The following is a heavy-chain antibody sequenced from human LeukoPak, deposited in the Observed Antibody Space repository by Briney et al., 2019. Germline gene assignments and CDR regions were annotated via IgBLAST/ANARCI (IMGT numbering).Heavy chain of an antibody. CDR1: GGSFSGYY. CDR3: ARGRYSGGWYYSDY. CDR2: INHSGST. Sequence: PSETLSLTCAVYGGSFSGYYWSWIRQPPGKGLEWIGEINHSGSTNYNPSLKSRVTISVDTPKNQFSLKLSSVTAADTAVYYCARGRYSGGWYYSDYWGQGTLVTVSS. J-gene: IGHJ4*02. D-gene: IGHD6-19*01. V-gene: IGHV4-34*01.